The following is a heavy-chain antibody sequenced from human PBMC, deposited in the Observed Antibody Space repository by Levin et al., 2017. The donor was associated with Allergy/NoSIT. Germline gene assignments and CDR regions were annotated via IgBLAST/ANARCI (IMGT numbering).Heavy chain of an antibody. J-gene: IGHJ4*02. D-gene: IGHD3-22*01. V-gene: IGHV3-30*18. CDR3: AKVGPYYYDSSGYDY. CDR2: ISKDGDNK. Sequence: GGSLRLSCAASGFTFSNYAMHWVRQAPGKGLEWVALISKDGDNKYYADSVKGRFTVSRDNSKNTLYLQMNSLRAEDTAVYYCAKVGPYYYDSSGYDYWGRGTLVTVSS. CDR1: GFTFSNYA.